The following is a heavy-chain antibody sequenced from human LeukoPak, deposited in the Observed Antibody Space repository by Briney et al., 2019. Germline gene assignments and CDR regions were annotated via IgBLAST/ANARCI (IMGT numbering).Heavy chain of an antibody. V-gene: IGHV4-59*08. CDR3: ARQRRGMDV. Sequence: SETLSLTCTVSGGSISSYYWSWIRQPPGKGLEWIGYIYYSGSTNYNPSLKSRVTISVDTSRNQFSLKLSSVTAADTAVYYCARQRRGMDVWGQGTTVTVSS. CDR1: GGSISSYY. J-gene: IGHJ6*02. CDR2: IYYSGST.